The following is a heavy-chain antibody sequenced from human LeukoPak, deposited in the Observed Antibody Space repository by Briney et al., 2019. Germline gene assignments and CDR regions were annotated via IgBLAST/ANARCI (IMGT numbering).Heavy chain of an antibody. J-gene: IGHJ4*02. CDR1: GDSISSYY. Sequence: SETLCLTCTVSGDSISSYYWSWIRQPAGKGLEWIGRIHPSGSTNYNPSLKSRVTLSVDTSKNQFSLKLSSVTAADTAVYYCARGPPPDFDYWGRGTLVTVSS. V-gene: IGHV4-4*07. CDR2: IHPSGST. CDR3: ARGPPPDFDY.